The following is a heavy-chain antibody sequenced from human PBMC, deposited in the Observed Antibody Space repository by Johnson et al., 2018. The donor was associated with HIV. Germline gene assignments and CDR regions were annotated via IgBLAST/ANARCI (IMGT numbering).Heavy chain of an antibody. CDR1: GFTFSSYG. J-gene: IGHJ3*02. CDR3: AKDLRASIPTSASAFDI. CDR2: IWYDGSNK. V-gene: IGHV3-33*06. D-gene: IGHD2-2*02. Sequence: QVQLVESGGGVVQPGGSLRLSCAASGFTFSSYGMHWVRQAPDKGLEWVAVIWYDGSNKDYADSVKGRFTISRDNSKNTLYLQMNSLRAEDTALYYCAKDLRASIPTSASAFDIWGQGTMVTVSS.